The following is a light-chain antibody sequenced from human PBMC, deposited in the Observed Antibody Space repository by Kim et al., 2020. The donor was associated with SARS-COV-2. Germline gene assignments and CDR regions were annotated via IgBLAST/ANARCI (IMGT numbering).Light chain of an antibody. J-gene: IGKJ3*01. CDR2: DVS. CDR3: QQRTNWPPIFT. Sequence: PRERATLSCRASQSISTFLAWYQQKPDQAPRLLIYDVSNRATGIPARFSGSGSGTDFTLTISSLEPEDFAVYYCQQRTNWPPIFTFGPGTKVDIK. CDR1: QSISTF. V-gene: IGKV3-11*01.